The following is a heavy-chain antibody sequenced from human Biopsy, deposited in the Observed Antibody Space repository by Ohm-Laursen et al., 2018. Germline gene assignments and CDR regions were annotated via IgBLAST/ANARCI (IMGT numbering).Heavy chain of an antibody. V-gene: IGHV1-24*01. J-gene: IGHJ4*02. CDR2: FDREERKT. Sequence: GASVKVSCNVSGYTLTELSIHWVRQTGGKGLEWMGGFDREERKTVYAEKFQGRATMTEDTSTDTVYMEVTSLRSDDTAVYYCATGPYYDTRFYYNVRPFDFWGQGTLVTVSS. CDR3: ATGPYYDTRFYYNVRPFDF. D-gene: IGHD3-10*01. CDR1: GYTLTELS.